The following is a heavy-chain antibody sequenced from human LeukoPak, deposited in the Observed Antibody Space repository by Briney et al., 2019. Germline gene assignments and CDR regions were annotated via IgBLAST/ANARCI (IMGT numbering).Heavy chain of an antibody. CDR3: ARGLDYDILTGS. D-gene: IGHD3-9*01. J-gene: IGHJ5*02. CDR2: MNPNSGNT. Sequence: ASVKASCKASGYTFTSYDINWVRQATGQGLEWMGWMNPNSGNTGYAQKFQGRVTMTRNASISTAYMELSSLRSEDTAVYYCARGLDYDILTGSWGQGTLVTVSS. CDR1: GYTFTSYD. V-gene: IGHV1-8*01.